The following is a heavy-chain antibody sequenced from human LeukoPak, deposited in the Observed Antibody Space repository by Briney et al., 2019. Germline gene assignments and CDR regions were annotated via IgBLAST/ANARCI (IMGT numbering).Heavy chain of an antibody. D-gene: IGHD6-13*01. Sequence: GASVKVSCKASGYTFTGYYMHWVRQAPGQGLEWMGWINPNSDGTDYAQKFQGRVTMTRDTSISTAYMELSRLRSDDTAVYYCARSMIRDSSSWSHGDFDIWGQGTMVTVSS. CDR3: ARSMIRDSSSWSHGDFDI. CDR2: INPNSDGT. J-gene: IGHJ3*02. CDR1: GYTFTGYY. V-gene: IGHV1-2*02.